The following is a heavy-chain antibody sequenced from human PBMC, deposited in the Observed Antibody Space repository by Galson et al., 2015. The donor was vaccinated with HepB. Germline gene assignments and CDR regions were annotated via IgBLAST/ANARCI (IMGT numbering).Heavy chain of an antibody. Sequence: PLRLSCAASGVTFRDYEMHWARQAPGKGLEVVALLRYDGSQKNYADSVRGRFTISRDNSKTTVYLQMESLRPEDTAVYYCAKEHRGGFDAFDLWGQGTVVTVSS. CDR3: AKEHRGGFDAFDL. V-gene: IGHV3-30*02. J-gene: IGHJ3*01. D-gene: IGHD2-15*01. CDR2: LRYDGSQK. CDR1: GVTFRDYE.